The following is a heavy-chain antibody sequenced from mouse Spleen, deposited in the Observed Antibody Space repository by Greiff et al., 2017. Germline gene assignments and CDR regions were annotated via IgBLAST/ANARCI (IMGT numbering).Heavy chain of an antibody. CDR3: ARRQGYDVGYAMDY. D-gene: IGHD2-2*01. CDR1: GYAFSSSW. V-gene: IGHV1-82*01. J-gene: IGHJ4*01. CDR2: IYPGDGDT. Sequence: VQLQESGPELVKPGASVKISCKASGYAFSSSWMNWVKQRPGKGLEWIGRIYPGDGDTNYNGKFKGKATLTADKSSSTAYMQLSSLTSEDSAVYFCARRQGYDVGYAMDYWGQGTSVTVSS.